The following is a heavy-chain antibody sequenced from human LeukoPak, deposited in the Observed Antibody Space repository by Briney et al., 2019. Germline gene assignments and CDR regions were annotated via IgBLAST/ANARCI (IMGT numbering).Heavy chain of an antibody. CDR2: IYRNGNA. D-gene: IGHD6-19*01. CDR3: AKFYSGGSFGAFEI. CDR1: GFTVSTNY. V-gene: IGHV3-53*01. J-gene: IGHJ3*02. Sequence: GGSLRLSCAVSGFTVSTNYMAWVRQATGKGLEWVSIIYRNGNAYYADSMEVQFTVSRYNSKNTVYVQVSSLKAEDRAVYFCAKFYSGGSFGAFEIWGQGTMVTVSS.